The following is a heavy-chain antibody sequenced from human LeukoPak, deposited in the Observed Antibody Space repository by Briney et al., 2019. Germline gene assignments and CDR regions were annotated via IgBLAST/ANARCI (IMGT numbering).Heavy chain of an antibody. V-gene: IGHV1-8*01. CDR2: MKPNSGNT. D-gene: IGHD2-2*01. CDR3: ARVGCSSTSCYYYYYYYMDV. Sequence: GASVKVSCKASGYTFTSYDINWVRQATGQGLEWMGWMKPNSGNTGYAQKFQGRVTMTRNTSISTAYMELSSLRSDDTAVYYCARVGCSSTSCYYYYYYYMDVWGKGTTVTVSS. CDR1: GYTFTSYD. J-gene: IGHJ6*03.